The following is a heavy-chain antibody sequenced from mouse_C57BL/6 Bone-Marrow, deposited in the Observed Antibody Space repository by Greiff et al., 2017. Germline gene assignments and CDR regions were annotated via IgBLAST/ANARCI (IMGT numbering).Heavy chain of an antibody. CDR2: ISDGGSYT. Sequence: EVQVVESGGGLAKPGGSLKLSCAASGFTFSSYAMSWVRQTPEKRLEWVATISDGGSYTYYPDNVKGRFTISRDNAKNNLYLQMSHLKSEDTAIYCGARRAVPWFAYWGQGTLVTVSA. CDR3: ARRAVPWFAY. D-gene: IGHD3-3*01. V-gene: IGHV5-4*01. J-gene: IGHJ3*01. CDR1: GFTFSSYA.